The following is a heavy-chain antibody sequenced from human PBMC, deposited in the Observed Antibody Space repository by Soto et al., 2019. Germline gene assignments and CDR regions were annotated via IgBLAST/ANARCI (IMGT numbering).Heavy chain of an antibody. Sequence: SVKVSCKASGGTFSSYTISWVRQAPGQGLEWMGRIIPILGIANYAQKFQGRVTITADKSTSTAYMELSSLRSEDTAVYYCARSTVTTFDASDIWGQGTMVTVS. V-gene: IGHV1-69*02. CDR3: ARSTVTTFDASDI. J-gene: IGHJ3*02. CDR2: IIPILGIA. CDR1: GGTFSSYT. D-gene: IGHD4-17*01.